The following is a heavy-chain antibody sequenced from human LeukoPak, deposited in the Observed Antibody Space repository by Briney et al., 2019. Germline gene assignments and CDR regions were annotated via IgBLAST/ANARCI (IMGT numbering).Heavy chain of an antibody. V-gene: IGHV1-69*13. CDR1: GGTLSTYA. CDR3: ASRGGVTQENDYYYFAMDV. CDR2: VIPMFGTV. D-gene: IGHD2-21*02. J-gene: IGHJ6*02. Sequence: GASVKVSCKPSGGTLSTYAISWVRQAPGQGPQWMGGVIPMFGTVRYAQKFQGRVTITADGSTSTAYMELSSLRFEDTAVYYCASRGGVTQENDYYYFAMDVWGQGTTVTVSS.